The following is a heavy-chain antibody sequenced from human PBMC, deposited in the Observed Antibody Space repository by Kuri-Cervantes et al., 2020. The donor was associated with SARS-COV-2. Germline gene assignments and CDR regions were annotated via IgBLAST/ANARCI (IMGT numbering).Heavy chain of an antibody. CDR1: GFTFDDYG. CDR3: ARDSSRITIFGVVTRYGMDV. J-gene: IGHJ6*02. Sequence: GESLKISCAASGFTFDDYGMSWVRQAPGKGLEWVSGINWNGGSTGYADSVKGRFTISRDNAKNSLYLQMNSLRAEDTAVYYCARDSSRITIFGVVTRYGMDVWGQGTTVTVSS. V-gene: IGHV3-20*04. D-gene: IGHD3-3*01. CDR2: INWNGGST.